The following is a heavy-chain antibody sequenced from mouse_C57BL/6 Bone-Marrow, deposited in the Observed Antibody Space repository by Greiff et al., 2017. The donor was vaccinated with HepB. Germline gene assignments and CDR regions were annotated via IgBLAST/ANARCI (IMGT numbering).Heavy chain of an antibody. Sequence: QVQLQQSGPGLVQPSQSLSITCTVSGFSLTSYGVHWVRQSPGKGLEWLGVIWSGGSTDYNAAFISRLSISKDNSKSQVFFKMNSLQADDTAIYYCARVIPRSYYFDYWGQGTTLTVSS. CDR2: IWSGGST. V-gene: IGHV2-2*01. CDR1: GFSLTSYG. D-gene: IGHD1-1*01. J-gene: IGHJ2*01. CDR3: ARVIPRSYYFDY.